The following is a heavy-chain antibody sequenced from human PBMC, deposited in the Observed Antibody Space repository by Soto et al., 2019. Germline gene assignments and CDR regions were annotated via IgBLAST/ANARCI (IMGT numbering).Heavy chain of an antibody. Sequence: PSQTLSLTCAISGDSVSSNIAAWNWIRQSPSRGLEWLGRTYYRSKWYQDYAVPMRGRITISPDTSKNQVSLQLNSVTPEDAAVYYCARVGDNTGWFDYWGQGTLVTVSS. CDR3: ARVGDNTGWFDY. CDR1: GDSVSSNIAA. J-gene: IGHJ4*02. CDR2: TYYRSKWYQ. D-gene: IGHD6-19*01. V-gene: IGHV6-1*01.